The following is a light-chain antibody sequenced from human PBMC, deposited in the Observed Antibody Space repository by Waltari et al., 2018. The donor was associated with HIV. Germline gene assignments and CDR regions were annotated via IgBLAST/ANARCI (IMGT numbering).Light chain of an antibody. CDR2: EVT. CDR1: SSDVGGYNY. Sequence: QSALTQPPSASGSPGQSVTISCTGTSSDVGGYNYVSWYQQHPDKAPKLMIYEVTKRPSVVPERFSGSKAGNPASLTISGLQAEDEADYYCSSYAGSNTFVFGTGTKVTVL. V-gene: IGLV2-8*01. CDR3: SSYAGSNTFV. J-gene: IGLJ1*01.